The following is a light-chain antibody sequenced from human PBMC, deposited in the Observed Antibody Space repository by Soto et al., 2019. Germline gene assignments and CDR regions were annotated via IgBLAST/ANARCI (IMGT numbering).Light chain of an antibody. Sequence: QSVLTQSSSASASLGSSVKLTCTLSSGHSSYIIAWHQQKPGKAPRYLMKLEGSGSYNKGSGVPDRFSGSSSGADRYLTISNLQFEDEADYYCETWDSNTRVFGGGTKLTDL. CDR1: SGHSSYI. V-gene: IGLV4-60*02. CDR3: ETWDSNTRV. CDR2: LEGSGSY. J-gene: IGLJ2*01.